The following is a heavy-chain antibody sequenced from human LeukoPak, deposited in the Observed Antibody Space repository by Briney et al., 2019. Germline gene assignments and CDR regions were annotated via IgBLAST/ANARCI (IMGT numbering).Heavy chain of an antibody. J-gene: IGHJ5*02. CDR3: ARNIVETTIGFDP. V-gene: IGHV4-30-2*01. Sequence: QASQTLSLTCTVSGGSISSGGYYWSWIRQPPGKGLEWIGYIYHSGSTYYNPSLKSRVTISVDRSKNQFSLKLSSVTAADTAVYYCARNIVETTIGFDPWGQGTLVTVSS. CDR1: GGSISSGGYY. D-gene: IGHD1-26*01. CDR2: IYHSGST.